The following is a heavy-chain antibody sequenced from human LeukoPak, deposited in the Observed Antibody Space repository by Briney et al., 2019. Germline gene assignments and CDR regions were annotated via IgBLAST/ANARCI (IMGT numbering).Heavy chain of an antibody. Sequence: VASVKVSCKASGYTFSSYHIHWVRQAPGQGLEWMGKINPSFNPGVDVTSYAQKFQGRVTMTRDISTNTVYMELSSLTSEDTAVYYCARRAIVGATYDYWGQGTLVTVSS. D-gene: IGHD1-26*01. V-gene: IGHV1-46*01. J-gene: IGHJ4*02. CDR2: INPSFNPGVDVT. CDR1: GYTFSSYH. CDR3: ARRAIVGATYDY.